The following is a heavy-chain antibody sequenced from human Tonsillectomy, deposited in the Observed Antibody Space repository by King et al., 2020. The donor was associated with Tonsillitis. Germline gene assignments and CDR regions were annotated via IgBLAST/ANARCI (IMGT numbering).Heavy chain of an antibody. D-gene: IGHD5-24*01. CDR2: IYYSGST. Sequence: VQLQESGPGLVQPSETLSLTCTVSGGSISRYYWSWLRQPPGAGLEWIGYIYYSGSTNYNPTLKSRVTISLDTSKNQFSLKVRSVCAADTAVYYCARGRDGTKWGWFDPGGRGTLLTVST. V-gene: IGHV4-59*01. CDR1: GGSISRYY. CDR3: ARGRDGTKWGWFDP. J-gene: IGHJ5*02.